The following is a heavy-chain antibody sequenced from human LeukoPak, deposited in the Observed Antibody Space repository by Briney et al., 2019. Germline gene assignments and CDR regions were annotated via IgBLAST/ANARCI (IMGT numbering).Heavy chain of an antibody. CDR3: AKDIGYSSGWSVNYYYMDV. J-gene: IGHJ6*03. CDR2: IRYDGSNK. Sequence: GGSLRLSCAASGFTFSSYGMHWVRQAPGKGLEWVAFIRYDGSNKYYADSVKGRFTISRGNSKNTLYLQMNSLRAEDTAVYYCAKDIGYSSGWSVNYYYMDVWGKGTTVTVSS. CDR1: GFTFSSYG. D-gene: IGHD6-19*01. V-gene: IGHV3-30*02.